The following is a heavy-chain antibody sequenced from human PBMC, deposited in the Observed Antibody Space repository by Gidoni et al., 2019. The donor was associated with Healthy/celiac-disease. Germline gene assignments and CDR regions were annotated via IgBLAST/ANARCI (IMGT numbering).Heavy chain of an antibody. V-gene: IGHV3-21*01. D-gene: IGHD2-15*01. Sequence: EVQLVESGGGLVKPGGSLRLSCAASGFTFSSYSMNWVRQAPGKGLEWVSSISSSSSYIYYADSVKGRFTISRDNAKNSLYLQMNSLRAEDTAVYYCARDFRHCSGGSCYSAFDYWGQGTLVTVSS. CDR2: ISSSSSYI. J-gene: IGHJ4*02. CDR1: GFTFSSYS. CDR3: ARDFRHCSGGSCYSAFDY.